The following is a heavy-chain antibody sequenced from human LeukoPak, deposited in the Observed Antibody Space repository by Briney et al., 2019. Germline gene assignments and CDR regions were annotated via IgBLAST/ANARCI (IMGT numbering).Heavy chain of an antibody. V-gene: IGHV1-46*01. CDR3: AREGITGTTVVH. CDR2: INPSGGST. CDR1: GYTFTSYY. Sequence: GASVKVSCKASGYTFTSYYMHWVRQAPGQGPEWMGIINPSGGSTSYAQKFQGRVTMTRDTSTSTVYMELSSLRSEDTAVYYCAREGITGTTVVHWGQGTLVTVSS. J-gene: IGHJ4*02. D-gene: IGHD1-20*01.